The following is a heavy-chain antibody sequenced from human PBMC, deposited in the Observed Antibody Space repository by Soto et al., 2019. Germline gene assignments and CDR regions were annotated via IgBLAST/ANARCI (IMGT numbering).Heavy chain of an antibody. J-gene: IGHJ1*01. CDR3: AKDKLELLLVRAPAEYFQH. CDR2: ISGSGGST. Sequence: GGSLRLSCAASGFTFSSYAMSWVRQAPGKGLEWVSAISGSGGSTYYADSVKGRFTISRDNSKNTLYLQMNSLRAEDTAVYYCAKDKLELLLVRAPAEYFQHWGQGTLVTAPQ. V-gene: IGHV3-23*01. D-gene: IGHD1-7*01. CDR1: GFTFSSYA.